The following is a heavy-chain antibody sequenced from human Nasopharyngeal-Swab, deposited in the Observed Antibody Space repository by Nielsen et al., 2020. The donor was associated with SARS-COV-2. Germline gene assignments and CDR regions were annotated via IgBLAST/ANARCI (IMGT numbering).Heavy chain of an antibody. J-gene: IGHJ4*02. CDR1: GYTFTSYG. Sequence: ASVKVSCKASGYTFTSYGISWVRQAPGQGLEWMGWISAYNGNTNYAQKLQGRVTMTTDTSTSTAYMELRSLRSGDTAVYYCARDIPDWLASGGFDYWGQGTLVTVSS. CDR3: ARDIPDWLASGGFDY. D-gene: IGHD3-9*01. V-gene: IGHV1-18*01. CDR2: ISAYNGNT.